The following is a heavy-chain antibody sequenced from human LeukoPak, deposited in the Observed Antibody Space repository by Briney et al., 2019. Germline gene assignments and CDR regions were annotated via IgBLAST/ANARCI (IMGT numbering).Heavy chain of an antibody. J-gene: IGHJ4*02. D-gene: IGHD3-10*01. CDR3: AKDYYGSGSPIQY. CDR1: GFTFSSYD. CDR2: ISYDGSEK. V-gene: IGHV3-30*18. Sequence: GGSLRLSCAASGFTFSSYDMSWVRQAPGKGLEWVAVISYDGSEKYYADSVKGRFTISRDNSKNTLFLQMNSLRDEDTAIYYCAKDYYGSGSPIQYWGQGTLVTVSS.